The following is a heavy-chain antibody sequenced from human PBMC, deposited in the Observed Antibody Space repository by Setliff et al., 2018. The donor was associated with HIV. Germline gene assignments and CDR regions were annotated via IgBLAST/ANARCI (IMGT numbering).Heavy chain of an antibody. V-gene: IGHV1-46*01. CDR2: ISPAGKPT. CDR3: AKGIPGPAINSGRIKNWFDP. J-gene: IGHJ5*02. D-gene: IGHD6-19*01. Sequence: ASVKVSCKASGYTFTSDYIHWVRQAPGQGLEWMGIISPAGKPTSYAQKFQGRLTMTRDTSTNTVYMELSSLRSEDTAVYYCAKGIPGPAINSGRIKNWFDPWGEGTLVTVSS. CDR1: GYTFTSDY.